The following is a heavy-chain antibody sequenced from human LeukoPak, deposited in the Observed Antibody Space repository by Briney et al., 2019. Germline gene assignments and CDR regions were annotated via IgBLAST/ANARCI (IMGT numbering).Heavy chain of an antibody. J-gene: IGHJ3*02. D-gene: IGHD1-26*01. Sequence: PGGSLRLSCAASGFTVSSSYMSWVRQAPGKGLEWVSVIYSGGSTDHADSVKGRFIISRDNSKNTLYLQMNSLRAEDTAVYYCARAGCYGYDAFDIWGQGTMVTVSS. CDR3: ARAGCYGYDAFDI. CDR1: GFTVSSSY. CDR2: IYSGGST. V-gene: IGHV3-66*01.